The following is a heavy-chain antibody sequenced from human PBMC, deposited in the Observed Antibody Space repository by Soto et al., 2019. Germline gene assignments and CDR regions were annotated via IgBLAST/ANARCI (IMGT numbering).Heavy chain of an antibody. D-gene: IGHD3-3*01. CDR1: GYTFTSYD. V-gene: IGHV1-8*01. CDR3: ARGVFSLLRFWDPTAAPIDY. J-gene: IGHJ4*02. Sequence: GASVKVSCKASGYTFTSYDISWVRQATGQGLEWMGWMNPNSGNTGYAQKFQGRVTMTRNTSISTAYMELSSLRSEDTAVYYCARGVFSLLRFWDPTAAPIDYWGQGTLVTVSS. CDR2: MNPNSGNT.